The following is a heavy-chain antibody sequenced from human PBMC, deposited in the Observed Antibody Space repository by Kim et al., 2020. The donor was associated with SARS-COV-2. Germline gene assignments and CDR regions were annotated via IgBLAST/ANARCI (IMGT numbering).Heavy chain of an antibody. J-gene: IGHJ4*02. CDR3: ASPTTGYDWDKIDY. V-gene: IGHV3-74*01. CDR1: GFTFSSYW. D-gene: IGHD3-16*01. CDR2: VNSDGSST. Sequence: GGSLRLSCVASGFTFSSYWMHWVRQAPGKGLVWVSRVNSDGSSTSYADSVKGRFTISRDNARNTLYLQMNSLRAEDTAVYYCASPTTGYDWDKIDYWGQGTLVTVSS.